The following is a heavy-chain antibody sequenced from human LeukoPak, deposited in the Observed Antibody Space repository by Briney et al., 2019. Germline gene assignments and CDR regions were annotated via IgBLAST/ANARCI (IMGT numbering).Heavy chain of an antibody. CDR1: GFTFIDYD. D-gene: IGHD6-19*01. CDR2: IGIRGDT. CDR3: ARGGIQVSGIDEFDY. J-gene: IGHJ4*02. V-gene: IGHV3-13*01. Sequence: GGSLRLSCAASGFTFIDYDMHWVRHVIGKGLEWVSAIGIRGDTHYSGSVKGRFTISRENAESSLYLQMNSLRAEDTAVYYCARGGIQVSGIDEFDYWGQGTLVTVSS.